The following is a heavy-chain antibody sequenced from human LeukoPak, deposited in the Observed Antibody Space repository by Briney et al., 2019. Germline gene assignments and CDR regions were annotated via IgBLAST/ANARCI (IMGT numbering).Heavy chain of an antibody. CDR3: ARDVYYYDSSGYLNWFDP. CDR2: INPNSGGT. D-gene: IGHD3-22*01. V-gene: IGHV1-2*02. J-gene: IGHJ5*02. Sequence: ASVKVSCKASGYTFTSYYMHWVRQAPGQGLEWMGWINPNSGGTNYAQKFQGRVTMTRDTSISTAYMELGRLRSDDTAVYYCARDVYYYDSSGYLNWFDPWGQGTLVTVSS. CDR1: GYTFTSYY.